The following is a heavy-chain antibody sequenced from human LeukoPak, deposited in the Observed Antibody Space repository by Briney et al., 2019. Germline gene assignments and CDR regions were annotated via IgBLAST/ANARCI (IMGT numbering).Heavy chain of an antibody. CDR1: GYTFTGYF. CDR3: ARGGSPIYYYYMDV. CDR2: INPNSGGT. V-gene: IGHV1-2*02. J-gene: IGHJ6*03. D-gene: IGHD2-2*01. Sequence: ASVKVSCKASGYTFTGYFMHWVRQAPGQGLEWMGWINPNSGGTNFAQKFQGRVTMARDTSISTAYMELSRLRSDDTAVYYCARGGSPIYYYYMDVWGKGTTVTISS.